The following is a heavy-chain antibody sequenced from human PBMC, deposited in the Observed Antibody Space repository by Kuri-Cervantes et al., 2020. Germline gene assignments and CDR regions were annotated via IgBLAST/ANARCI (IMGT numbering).Heavy chain of an antibody. J-gene: IGHJ6*02. CDR1: GGTFSSYT. Sequence: SVKVSCKASGGTFSSYTISWVRQAPGQGLEWMGRIIPILGIANYAQKFQGRVTITADKSTSTAYMELSSLRSEDTAVYYCARAGGKDIVVVPAAMRPYYYYGMDVWGQGTTVTVSS. CDR2: IIPILGIA. D-gene: IGHD2-2*01. CDR3: ARAGGKDIVVVPAAMRPYYYYGMDV. V-gene: IGHV1-69*02.